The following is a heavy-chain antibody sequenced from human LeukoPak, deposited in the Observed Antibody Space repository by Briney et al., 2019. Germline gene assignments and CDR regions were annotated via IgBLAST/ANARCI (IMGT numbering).Heavy chain of an antibody. CDR3: AREKTSEGHNEYPYFFYMDV. CDR1: GFTLGHYV. V-gene: IGHV3-30*03. CDR2: VEDDARNNGRNS. D-gene: IGHD5-24*01. J-gene: IGHJ6*03. Sequence: PARSLTLSCAASGFTLGHYVRHWIRQTPGKGLEWVAVVEDDARNNGRNSYYAESVKGRFTISRDNLQNTLYLEMNSLRPEDTAIYYCAREKTSEGHNEYPYFFYMDVWDKGTTATVSS.